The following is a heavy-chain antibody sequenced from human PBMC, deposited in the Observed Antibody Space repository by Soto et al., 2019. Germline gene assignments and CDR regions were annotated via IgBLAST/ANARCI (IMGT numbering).Heavy chain of an antibody. CDR2: IIPIFGTA. J-gene: IGHJ4*02. V-gene: IGHV1-69*13. CDR3: ARDLYSGSYSFDY. D-gene: IGHD1-26*01. CDR1: GGTFSSYA. Sequence: ASVKVSCKASGGTFSSYAISWVRQAPGQGLEWMGGIIPIFGTANYAQKFQGRVTITADESTSTAYMELSSLRSEDTAVYYCARDLYSGSYSFDYWGQGTLVTVSS.